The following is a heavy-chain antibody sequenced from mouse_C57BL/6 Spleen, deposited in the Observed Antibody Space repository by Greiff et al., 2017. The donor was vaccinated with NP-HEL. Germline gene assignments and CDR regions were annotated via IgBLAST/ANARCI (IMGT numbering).Heavy chain of an antibody. D-gene: IGHD2-3*01. CDR1: GYTFTSYW. Sequence: QVQLQQPGTELVKPGASVKLSCKASGYTFTSYWMHWVKQRPGQGLEWIGNINPSNGGTNYNEKFKSKATLTVDKSSSTAYMQLSSLTSEDSEVYYCARFDGYYAWFAYWGQGTLVTVSA. V-gene: IGHV1-53*01. CDR2: INPSNGGT. CDR3: ARFDGYYAWFAY. J-gene: IGHJ3*01.